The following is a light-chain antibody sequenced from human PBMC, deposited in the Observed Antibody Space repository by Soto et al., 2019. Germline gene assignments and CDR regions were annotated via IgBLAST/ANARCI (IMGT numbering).Light chain of an antibody. CDR2: KDT. V-gene: IGLV3-25*03. CDR3: QSANTSGYYKVL. J-gene: IGLJ3*02. Sequence: ELTQPPSVSVSPGQTARISCYGDVLPKQYAYWYQQKPGQAPSLVMYKDTERPSGIPDRFSGSTSGTTVTLTISGAQAEDEADYYCQSANTSGYYKVLFGGGTKLTVL. CDR1: VLPKQY.